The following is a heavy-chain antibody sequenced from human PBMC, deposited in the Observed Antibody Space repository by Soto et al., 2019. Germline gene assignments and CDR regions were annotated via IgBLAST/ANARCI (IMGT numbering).Heavy chain of an antibody. Sequence: GGSLRLSCAASGFTFSGYYMSWIRQAPGKGLEWVSYISSSGSTIYYADSVKGRFTISRDNAKNSLYLQMNSLRAEDTAVYYCAREEGTYYDSSGPRGWFDPWGQGTLVTVSS. J-gene: IGHJ5*02. D-gene: IGHD3-22*01. CDR1: GFTFSGYY. CDR2: ISSSGSTI. V-gene: IGHV3-11*01. CDR3: AREEGTYYDSSGPRGWFDP.